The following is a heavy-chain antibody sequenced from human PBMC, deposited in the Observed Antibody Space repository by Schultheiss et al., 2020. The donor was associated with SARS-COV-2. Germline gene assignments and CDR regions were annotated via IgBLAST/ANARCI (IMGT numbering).Heavy chain of an antibody. Sequence: SETLSLTCTVSGGSISSYYWSWIRQPPGKGLEWIGSIYHSGSTYYNPSLKSRVTISVDTSKNQFSLKLRSVTAADTAVYYCARDLVYSRSAPDYWGQGTLVTVSS. CDR1: GGSISSYY. J-gene: IGHJ4*02. V-gene: IGHV4-59*12. CDR3: ARDLVYSRSAPDY. D-gene: IGHD2-8*01. CDR2: IYHSGST.